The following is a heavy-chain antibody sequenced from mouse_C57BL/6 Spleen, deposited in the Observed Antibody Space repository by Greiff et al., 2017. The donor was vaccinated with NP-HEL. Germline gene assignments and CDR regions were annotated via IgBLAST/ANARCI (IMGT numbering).Heavy chain of an antibody. CDR3: ARKYGSSYDWYFDV. V-gene: IGHV1-69*01. D-gene: IGHD1-1*01. CDR1: GYTFTSYW. CDR2: IDPSDSYT. Sequence: QVQLQQPGAELVMPGASVKLSCKASGYTFTSYWMHWVKQRPGQGLEWIGEIDPSDSYTNYNQKFKGKSTLTVDKSSSTAYMQLSSLTSEDSAVYYWARKYGSSYDWYFDVWGTGTTVTVSS. J-gene: IGHJ1*03.